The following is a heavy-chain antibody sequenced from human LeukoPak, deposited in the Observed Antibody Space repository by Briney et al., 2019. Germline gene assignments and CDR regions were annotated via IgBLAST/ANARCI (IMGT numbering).Heavy chain of an antibody. CDR1: GDSIRNYY. D-gene: IGHD3-10*01. J-gene: IGHJ4*02. Sequence: SETLSLTCTVSGDSIRNYYWNWIRQPPGKGLEWIGFVYYSGSTNYNPSLKSRVTISVDTSKNQFSLKLSSVTAADTAVYYCARQAGSGSYSHFDYWGQGTLVTVSS. CDR3: ARQAGSGSYSHFDY. V-gene: IGHV4-59*01. CDR2: VYYSGST.